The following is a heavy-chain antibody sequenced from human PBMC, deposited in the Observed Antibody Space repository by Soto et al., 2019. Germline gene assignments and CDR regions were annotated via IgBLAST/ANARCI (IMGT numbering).Heavy chain of an antibody. CDR2: IYYSGST. Sequence: QVQLQESGPGLVKPSETLSLTCTVSGGSISSYYWSWIRQPPGKGLEWMGYIYYSGSTNYNPSLKSRVTISVDTSKNQFSLKLSSVTAADTAVYYCARHDTYCSGGSCYGPYFGYWGQGTLVTVSS. CDR1: GGSISSYY. CDR3: ARHDTYCSGGSCYGPYFGY. D-gene: IGHD2-15*01. V-gene: IGHV4-59*08. J-gene: IGHJ4*02.